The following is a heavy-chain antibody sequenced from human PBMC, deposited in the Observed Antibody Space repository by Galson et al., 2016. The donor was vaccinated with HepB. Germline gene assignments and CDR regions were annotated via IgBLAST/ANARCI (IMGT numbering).Heavy chain of an antibody. CDR2: ISTDGSIT. CDR3: ARDGYTSGWHGAFEI. Sequence: SLRLSCAAPGFSFSSHWMHWVRQPPGKGLVWVSHISTDGSITAYADSVRGRFTISRDNAKNTLYLQLNSVTPEDTAVYYCARDGYTSGWHGAFEIWGQGTMVTVSS. D-gene: IGHD6-19*01. J-gene: IGHJ3*02. V-gene: IGHV3-74*01. CDR1: GFSFSSHW.